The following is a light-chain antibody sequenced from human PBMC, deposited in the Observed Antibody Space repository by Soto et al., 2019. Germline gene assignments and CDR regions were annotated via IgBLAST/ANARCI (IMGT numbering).Light chain of an antibody. J-gene: IGLJ2*01. Sequence: QSALTQPASVSGSPGQSITISCTGTSSDVGSYNLVSWYQQHPGKAPKLMIYEGTKRPSGVSNRFSGSKSGNTASLTISGLQAEDEADYYCCSYAGGVIFGGGIKLTVL. CDR3: CSYAGGVI. V-gene: IGLV2-23*01. CDR1: SSDVGSYNL. CDR2: EGT.